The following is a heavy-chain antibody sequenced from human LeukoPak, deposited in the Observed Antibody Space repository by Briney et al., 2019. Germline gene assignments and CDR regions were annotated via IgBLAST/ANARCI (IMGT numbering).Heavy chain of an antibody. Sequence: KPSETLSLTSTVSVGSVRIGSSYWSWTRQPPGKGLEWVGDIYYSGSTNYNPSLKSRVTISVDTSKNHFSLKVSSVTAADTAVYYCARGFSPNWFDPWGQGTLVTVFS. CDR2: IYYSGST. CDR3: ARGFSPNWFDP. J-gene: IGHJ5*02. V-gene: IGHV4-61*03. CDR1: VGSVRIGSSY.